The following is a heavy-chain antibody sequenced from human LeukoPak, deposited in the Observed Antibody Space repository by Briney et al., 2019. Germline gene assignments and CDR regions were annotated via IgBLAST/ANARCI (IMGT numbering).Heavy chain of an antibody. CDR3: AKDQSYACDY. CDR2: ISGSGGST. J-gene: IGHJ4*02. D-gene: IGHD3-16*01. CDR1: RFTFSSYA. V-gene: IGHV3-23*01. Sequence: GGSLRLSCAVSRFTFSSYAMSWVRQAPGKGLEWVSGISGSGGSTSYADSVKGRFTISRDNSKNTLYLQMNSLRAEDTAVYYCAKDQSYACDYWGQGTLVTVSS.